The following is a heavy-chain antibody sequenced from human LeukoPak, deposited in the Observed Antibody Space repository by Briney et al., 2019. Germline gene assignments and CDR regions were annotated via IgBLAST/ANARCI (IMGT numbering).Heavy chain of an antibody. J-gene: IGHJ5*02. Sequence: GGSLRLSCAASGFTFSSYGMHWVRQAPGKGLEWVAVIWYDGSNKYYADSVKGRSTISRDNSKNTLYLQMNSLRAEDTAVYYCARALLSAVTTFSLWFDPWGQGTLVTVSS. CDR3: ARALLSAVTTFSLWFDP. CDR1: GFTFSSYG. CDR2: IWYDGSNK. D-gene: IGHD4-17*01. V-gene: IGHV3-33*01.